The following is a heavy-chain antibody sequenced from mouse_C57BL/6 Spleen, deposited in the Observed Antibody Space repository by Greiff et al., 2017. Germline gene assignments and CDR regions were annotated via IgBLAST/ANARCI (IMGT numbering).Heavy chain of an antibody. CDR3: ARLYYYGSSPTEYFDV. J-gene: IGHJ1*03. Sequence: VQLQQPGAELVKPGASVKLSCKASGYTFTSYWMHWVKQRPGQGLEWIGMIHPNSGSTNYNEKFKSKATLTVDKSSSTAYMQLSSLTSEDSAVYYCARLYYYGSSPTEYFDVWGTGTTGTVSS. D-gene: IGHD1-1*01. CDR2: IHPNSGST. CDR1: GYTFTSYW. V-gene: IGHV1-64*01.